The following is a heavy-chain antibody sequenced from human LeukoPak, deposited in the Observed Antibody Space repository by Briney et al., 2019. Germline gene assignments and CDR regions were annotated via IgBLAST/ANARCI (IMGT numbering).Heavy chain of an antibody. D-gene: IGHD3-9*01. CDR2: IYTSGST. Sequence: PSETLSLTCTVSGGSISSYYWSWLRQPAGKGLGWIGRIYTSGSTNYNPSLKSRVTMSVDTSENQFSLKLSSVTAADTAVYYCAREPNYDILTGYYKGGDAFDIWGQGTMVTVSS. J-gene: IGHJ3*02. CDR3: AREPNYDILTGYYKGGDAFDI. V-gene: IGHV4-4*07. CDR1: GGSISSYY.